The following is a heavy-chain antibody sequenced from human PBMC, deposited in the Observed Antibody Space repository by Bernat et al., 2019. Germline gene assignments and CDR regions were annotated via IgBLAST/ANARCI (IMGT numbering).Heavy chain of an antibody. CDR3: ARDHPGGTGYYYYMDV. V-gene: IGHV3-53*01. D-gene: IGHD1-1*01. J-gene: IGHJ6*03. Sequence: EVQLVESGGGLIQPGGSLRLSCAASGFTVSSNYMSWVRQAPGKGLEWVSVIYSGGSTYYADSVKGRFTISRDKSKNTLYLQMNSLRAEDTAVYYCARDHPGGTGYYYYMDVWGKGTTVTVSS. CDR2: IYSGGST. CDR1: GFTVSSNY.